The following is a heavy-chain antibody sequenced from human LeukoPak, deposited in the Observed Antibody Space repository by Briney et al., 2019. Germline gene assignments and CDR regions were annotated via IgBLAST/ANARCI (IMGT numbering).Heavy chain of an antibody. CDR1: GGSISSYY. CDR3: ARTEDYGDYGDAFDI. D-gene: IGHD4-17*01. J-gene: IGHJ3*02. V-gene: IGHV4-59*01. Sequence: SETMSLTCTVSGGSISSYYWSWIRQPPGKGLEWIGYIYYSGSTNYNPSLKSRVTISVDTSKNQFSLKLSSVTAADTAVYYCARTEDYGDYGDAFDIWGQGTMVTVSS. CDR2: IYYSGST.